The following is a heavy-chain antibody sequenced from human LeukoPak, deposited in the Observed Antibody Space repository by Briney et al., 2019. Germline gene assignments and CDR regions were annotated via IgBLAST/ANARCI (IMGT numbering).Heavy chain of an antibody. J-gene: IGHJ5*02. Sequence: ASVKVSCKASGGTFSSYAISWVRQAPGQGLEWMGRIIPILGIANYAQKFQGRVTITADKSTSTAYMELRSLRSDDTAVYYCARQSIAVVDWFDPWGQGTLVTVSS. V-gene: IGHV1-69*04. CDR3: ARQSIAVVDWFDP. D-gene: IGHD6-19*01. CDR1: GGTFSSYA. CDR2: IIPILGIA.